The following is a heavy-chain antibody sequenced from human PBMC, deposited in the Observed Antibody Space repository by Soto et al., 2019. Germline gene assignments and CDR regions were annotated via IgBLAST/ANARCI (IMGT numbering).Heavy chain of an antibody. D-gene: IGHD6-19*01. V-gene: IGHV4-39*01. J-gene: IGHJ4*02. CDR2: FYYSGST. Sequence: LQLQESGPGLVKPSETLSLSCTVSGGSVSSSTYYWGWIRQPPGKGLEWIGSFYYSGSTYYNPCLTSRGTISVDTSKNQFSLKLRSVTAADTAVYYCARRGIAVALDSWGQGTLVTVSS. CDR3: ARRGIAVALDS. CDR1: GGSVSSSTYY.